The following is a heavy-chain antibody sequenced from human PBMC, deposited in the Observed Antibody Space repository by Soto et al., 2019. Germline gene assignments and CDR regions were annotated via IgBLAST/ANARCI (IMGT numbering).Heavy chain of an antibody. CDR1: GYSFTTYA. V-gene: IGHV1-3*05. D-gene: IGHD6-19*01. Sequence: QVQLVQSGAEEKKPGASVKVSCKASGYSFTTYAMHWVRQAPGQRLEWMGWINAGNGNTKYSQKFQGRVTITRDTSASTAYMELSSLRSEDTAVYYCARAVAVPADFDYWGQGTLVTVSS. J-gene: IGHJ4*02. CDR3: ARAVAVPADFDY. CDR2: INAGNGNT.